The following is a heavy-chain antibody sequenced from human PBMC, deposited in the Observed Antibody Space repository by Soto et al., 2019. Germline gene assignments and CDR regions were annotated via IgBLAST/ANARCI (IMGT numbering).Heavy chain of an antibody. J-gene: IGHJ4*02. V-gene: IGHV1-18*01. CDR1: GYIFINYG. Sequence: QVQVVQSGAEVKKPGASVKVSCKASGYIFINYGISWVRQAPGQGLEWMGWINVYNGNTNYAEKIQGRVTMTTDTSTSTAYMELKSLKSDDTAVYFCARGPAPTYSDYWGQGTLVTVSS. CDR2: INVYNGNT. CDR3: ARGPAPTYSDY. D-gene: IGHD6-25*01.